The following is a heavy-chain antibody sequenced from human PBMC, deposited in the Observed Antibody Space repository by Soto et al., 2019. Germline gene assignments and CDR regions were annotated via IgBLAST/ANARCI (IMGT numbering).Heavy chain of an antibody. Sequence: SETLSLSCYVSGGSVSGYYWSWIRQSPGKGLEYIGYIYYRGSTNYNSSLKSRVTMSVDTSRNQFSLKMNSVTAADTAVYYCARQQLLPFYYALDVWGQGTTVTVSS. CDR3: ARQQLLPFYYALDV. J-gene: IGHJ6*02. V-gene: IGHV4-59*02. CDR2: IYYRGST. D-gene: IGHD1-26*01. CDR1: GGSVSGYY.